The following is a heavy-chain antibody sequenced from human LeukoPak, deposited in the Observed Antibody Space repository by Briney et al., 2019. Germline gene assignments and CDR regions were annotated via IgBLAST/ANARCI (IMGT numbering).Heavy chain of an antibody. CDR3: ARGTEYRSSWFAH. CDR2: MSQDGSEK. V-gene: IGHV3-7*01. J-gene: IGHJ5*02. CDR1: GFTFSTYW. Sequence: GGSLRLSCAASGFTFSTYWMTWVRQAPGKGLEWVAYMSQDGSEKFYVDSVKGRFTISRDNAKNSLYLQMNSLRAEDTAVYYCARGTEYRSSWFAHWGQGTLVTVSS. D-gene: IGHD6-13*01.